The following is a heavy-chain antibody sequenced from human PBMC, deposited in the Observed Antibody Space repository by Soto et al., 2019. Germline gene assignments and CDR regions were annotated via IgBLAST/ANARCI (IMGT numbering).Heavy chain of an antibody. CDR2: IYYSGST. J-gene: IGHJ4*02. CDR1: GGSISSGGYY. D-gene: IGHD5-12*01. V-gene: IGHV4-31*03. CDR3: AKATRRRASYNLFDY. Sequence: SETLSLTCTVSGGSISSGGYYWGWIRQHTGKGLEWIGYIYYSGSTYYKPSLKGRFTISLDTSKNQFSLKLSTVTAADTAVYYCAKATRRRASYNLFDYWGQGTLVTVSS.